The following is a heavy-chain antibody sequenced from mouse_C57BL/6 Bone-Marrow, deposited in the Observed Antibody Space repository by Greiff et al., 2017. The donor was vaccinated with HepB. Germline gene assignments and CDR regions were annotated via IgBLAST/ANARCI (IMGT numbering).Heavy chain of an antibody. CDR1: GYTFTSYW. Sequence: QVQLQQPGAELVMPGASVKLSCKASGYTFTSYWMHWVKQRPGQGLEWIGEIDPSDSYTNYNHKFKGKSTLTVDKSSSTAYMQLSSLTSEDSAVYYCARGFFAYWGQGTLVTVSA. V-gene: IGHV1-69*01. CDR2: IDPSDSYT. D-gene: IGHD3-1*01. J-gene: IGHJ3*01. CDR3: ARGFFAY.